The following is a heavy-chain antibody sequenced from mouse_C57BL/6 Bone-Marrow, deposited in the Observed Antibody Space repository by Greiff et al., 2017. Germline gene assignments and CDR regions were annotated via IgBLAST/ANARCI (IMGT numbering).Heavy chain of an antibody. CDR1: GFNIKDDY. V-gene: IGHV14-4*01. J-gene: IGHJ3*01. CDR2: IDPENGDT. CDR3: TRIAY. Sequence: VQLQQSGAELVRPGASVKLSCTASGFNIKDDYMHWVKQRPEQGLEWIGWIDPENGDTEYASKFQSKATLTVDTSSNTAYLQFSSLTSEDTAVYYCTRIAYWGQGTLVTVSA.